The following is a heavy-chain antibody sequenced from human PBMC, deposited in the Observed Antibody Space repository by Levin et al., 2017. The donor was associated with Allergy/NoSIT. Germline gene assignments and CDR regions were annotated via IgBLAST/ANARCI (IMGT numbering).Heavy chain of an antibody. V-gene: IGHV1-24*01. J-gene: IGHJ4*02. D-gene: IGHD3-22*01. Sequence: GESLKISCKVSGYTLTELSMHWVRQAPGKGLEWMGGFDPEDGETIYAQKFQGRVTMTEDTSTDTAYMELSSLRSEDTAVYYCATGDYYDSSGYYGYWGQGTLVTVSS. CDR2: FDPEDGET. CDR1: GYTLTELS. CDR3: ATGDYYDSSGYYGY.